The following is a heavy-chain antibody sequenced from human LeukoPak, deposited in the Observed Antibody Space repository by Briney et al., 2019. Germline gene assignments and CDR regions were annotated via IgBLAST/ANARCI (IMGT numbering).Heavy chain of an antibody. J-gene: IGHJ3*02. CDR1: GXTFSTYA. Sequence: PGGSLRLSCAVSGXTFSTYAMSWVRQAPGKGLEWVSSISGGGGSTYYAGSVKGRFTISRDNSKNTLYLQMNSLRAEDTAVYYCAKGIVPAPNGAFEIWGQGTMVTVSS. CDR3: AKGIVPAPNGAFEI. V-gene: IGHV3-23*01. CDR2: ISGGGGST. D-gene: IGHD2-2*01.